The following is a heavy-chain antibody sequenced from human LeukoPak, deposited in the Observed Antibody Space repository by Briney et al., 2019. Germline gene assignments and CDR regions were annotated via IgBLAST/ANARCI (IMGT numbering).Heavy chain of an antibody. D-gene: IGHD1-20*01. V-gene: IGHV1-18*01. CDR2: ISAYNGNK. Sequence: ASVKVSCKASGYTFTSYGISWVRQAPGQGLEWMGWISAYNGNKNYAQKLQGRVTMTTDTSTSTAYMELRSLRSDDTAVYYCARDRYNWNDLLSQKAFDIWGQGTMVTVSS. J-gene: IGHJ3*02. CDR3: ARDRYNWNDLLSQKAFDI. CDR1: GYTFTSYG.